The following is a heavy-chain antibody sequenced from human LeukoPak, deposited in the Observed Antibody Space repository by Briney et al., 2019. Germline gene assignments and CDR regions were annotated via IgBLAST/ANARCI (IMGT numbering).Heavy chain of an antibody. V-gene: IGHV4-34*01. CDR1: GGSFSGYY. D-gene: IGHD1-26*01. Sequence: SETLSLTCAVYGGSFSGYYRSWIRQPPGKGLEWIGEINHSGSTNYNPSLKSRVTISVDTSKNQFSLKLTSVTAADTAVYYCARSPYLRTYGYGPWELPVSYFDYWGQGTLVTVSS. J-gene: IGHJ4*02. CDR2: INHSGST. CDR3: ARSPYLRTYGYGPWELPVSYFDY.